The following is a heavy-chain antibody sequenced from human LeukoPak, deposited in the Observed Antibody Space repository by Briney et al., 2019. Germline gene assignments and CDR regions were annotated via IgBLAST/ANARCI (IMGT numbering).Heavy chain of an antibody. V-gene: IGHV4-34*01. D-gene: IGHD3-10*01. Sequence: SETLSLTCAVYGGSFSGYYWSWIRQPPGKGLEWIGEINHSGSTNYNPSLKSRVTISVDTSKNQFSLKLSSVTAADTAVYYCARRGSYYGSGSYYKATHYFDYWGQGTLVTVSS. CDR2: INHSGST. CDR3: ARRGSYYGSGSYYKATHYFDY. J-gene: IGHJ4*02. CDR1: GGSFSGYY.